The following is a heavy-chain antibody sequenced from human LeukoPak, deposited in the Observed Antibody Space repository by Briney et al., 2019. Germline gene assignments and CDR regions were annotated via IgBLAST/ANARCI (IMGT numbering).Heavy chain of an antibody. J-gene: IGHJ5*02. D-gene: IGHD6-19*01. Sequence: PGGSLRLSCAASGFTFSDYYMSWIRQAPGKGLEWVSYISSSGSTIYYADSVKGRFTISRDNAKNSLYLQMNSLRAEDTAVYYCAKDLKAVAGHFDPWGQGTLVTVSS. CDR2: ISSSGSTI. CDR3: AKDLKAVAGHFDP. CDR1: GFTFSDYY. V-gene: IGHV3-11*01.